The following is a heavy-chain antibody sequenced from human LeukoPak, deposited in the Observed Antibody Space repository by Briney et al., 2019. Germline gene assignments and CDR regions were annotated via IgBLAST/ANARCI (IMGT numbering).Heavy chain of an antibody. CDR3: ARVVRGAVTSNWFDP. J-gene: IGHJ5*02. CDR1: GGSIKDYY. CDR2: ISNSGTT. V-gene: IGHV4-59*01. D-gene: IGHD4-17*01. Sequence: SETLSLTCTVSGGSIKDYYWAWIRQAPGEGLEWIGYISNSGTTDYNPSLKRRVTMSVDTSKNEFSLKLTSVTAADTAIYYCARVVRGAVTSNWFDPWGQGTLVTVSS.